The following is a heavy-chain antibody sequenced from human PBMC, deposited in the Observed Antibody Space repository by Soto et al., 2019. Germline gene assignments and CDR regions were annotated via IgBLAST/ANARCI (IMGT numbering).Heavy chain of an antibody. CDR3: AWGRGYSYGGGVYFDY. J-gene: IGHJ4*02. CDR2: ISAYNGNT. V-gene: IGHV1-18*01. D-gene: IGHD5-18*01. Sequence: ASVKVSCKAPGYTFTSYGISWVRQAPGQGLEWMGWISAYNGNTDYAQKLQGRVTMTTDTSTSTAYMELRSLRSDDTAVYYCAWGRGYSYGGGVYFDYWGQGTLVTVSS. CDR1: GYTFTSYG.